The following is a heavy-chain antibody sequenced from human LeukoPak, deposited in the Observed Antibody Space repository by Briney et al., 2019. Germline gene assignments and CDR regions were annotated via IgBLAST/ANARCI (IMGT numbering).Heavy chain of an antibody. J-gene: IGHJ4*02. D-gene: IGHD7-27*01. Sequence: RRSLRLSCAASGFTFSSYAMHWVRQAPGKGLEWVAVISYDGSNKYYADSVKGRFTISRDNSKNTLYLQMNSLRAEDTAVYYCARDLGSYFDYWDQGTLVTVSS. CDR2: ISYDGSNK. CDR1: GFTFSSYA. CDR3: ARDLGSYFDY. V-gene: IGHV3-30-3*01.